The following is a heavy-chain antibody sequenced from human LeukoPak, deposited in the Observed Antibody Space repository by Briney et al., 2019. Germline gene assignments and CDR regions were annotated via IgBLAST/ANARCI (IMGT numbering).Heavy chain of an antibody. CDR3: ARRGITDAFDI. J-gene: IGHJ3*02. CDR2: ISYDGSNK. CDR1: GFTFSSYA. V-gene: IGHV3-30-3*01. D-gene: IGHD3-16*01. Sequence: QSGGSLRLSCAASGFTFSSYAMHWVRQAPGKGLEWVAVISYDGSNKYYADSVKGRFTISRDNSKNTLYLQMNSLRAEDTAVYYCARRGITDAFDIWGQGTMVTVSS.